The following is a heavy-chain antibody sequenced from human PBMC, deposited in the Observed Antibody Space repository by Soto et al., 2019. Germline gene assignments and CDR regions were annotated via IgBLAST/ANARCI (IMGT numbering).Heavy chain of an antibody. J-gene: IGHJ4*02. CDR1: GFTFSSSA. D-gene: IGHD3-22*01. Sequence: PGGSLRLSCAASGFTFSSSAMCWVRQAPGKGLEWVSAISGSGGSTYYADTVKGRFTVSRDNSKNTLYLQMNSLRAEDTAVYYCARSGYYYPLDFDHWGQGNLVTVSS. V-gene: IGHV3-23*01. CDR3: ARSGYYYPLDFDH. CDR2: ISGSGGST.